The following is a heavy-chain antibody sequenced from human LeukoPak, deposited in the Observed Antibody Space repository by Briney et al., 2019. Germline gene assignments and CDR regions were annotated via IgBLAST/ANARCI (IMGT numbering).Heavy chain of an antibody. Sequence: GESLKISCKGSGYSFTSYWIGWARQMPGKGLEWMGIIYPGDSDTRYSPSFQGQVTISADKSISTAYLQWSSLKASDTAMYYCARHHYYGSGSYYTNWFDPWGQGTLVTVSS. J-gene: IGHJ5*02. CDR2: IYPGDSDT. D-gene: IGHD3-10*01. V-gene: IGHV5-51*01. CDR3: ARHHYYGSGSYYTNWFDP. CDR1: GYSFTSYW.